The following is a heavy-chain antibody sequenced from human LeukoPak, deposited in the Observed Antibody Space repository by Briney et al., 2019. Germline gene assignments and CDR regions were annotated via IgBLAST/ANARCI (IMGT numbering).Heavy chain of an antibody. D-gene: IGHD3-10*01. CDR2: INPNSGGT. J-gene: IGHJ6*03. V-gene: IGHV1-2*02. Sequence: ASVKASCKASGYTFTGYYMHWVRQAPGQGLEWMGWINPNSGGTNYAQKFQGRVTMTRDTSISTAYMELSRLRSDDTAVYYCAGSGSTYYYYYMDVWGKGTTVTVSS. CDR3: AGSGSTYYYYYMDV. CDR1: GYTFTGYY.